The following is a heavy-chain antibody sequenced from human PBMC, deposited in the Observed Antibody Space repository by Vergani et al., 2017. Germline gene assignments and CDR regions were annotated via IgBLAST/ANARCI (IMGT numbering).Heavy chain of an antibody. J-gene: IGHJ4*02. Sequence: EVQLVESGGGLVKPGGSLRLSCAASGFTFSSYSMNWVRQAPGKGLEWVSSISSSSSYIYYADSVKGRFTISRDNAKNSLYQQMNSLRAEDTAVYYCARDAYEYDSSGKKNFDYWGQGTLVTVSS. V-gene: IGHV3-21*01. CDR2: ISSSSSYI. CDR3: ARDAYEYDSSGKKNFDY. D-gene: IGHD3-22*01. CDR1: GFTFSSYS.